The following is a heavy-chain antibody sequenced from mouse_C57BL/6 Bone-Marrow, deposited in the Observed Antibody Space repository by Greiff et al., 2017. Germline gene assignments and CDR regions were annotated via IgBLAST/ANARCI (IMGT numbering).Heavy chain of an antibody. V-gene: IGHV14-2*01. CDR1: GFNIKDYY. CDR3: APYYYGSSYSWFAY. CDR2: IDPEDGET. Sequence: EVQLQQSGAELVKPGASVKLSCTASGFNIKDYYMHWVKQRTEQGLEWIGRIDPEDGETKYAPKVQGKATITADTSSNTAYLQLSSLTSEDTAVYYCAPYYYGSSYSWFAYWGQGTLVTVSA. J-gene: IGHJ3*01. D-gene: IGHD1-1*01.